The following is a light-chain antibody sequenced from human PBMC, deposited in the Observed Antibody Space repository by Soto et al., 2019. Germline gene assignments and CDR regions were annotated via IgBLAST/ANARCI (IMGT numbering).Light chain of an antibody. CDR2: AAS. V-gene: IGKV1-9*01. Sequence: DIQLTQSPSFLSASVGDRVTITCRASKGIASYLAWYQQKPGEAPNLLIYAASTLHSGVPSRFSGSGSGTEFTLTVSSLQPEDFATYYCKHLNSYPAFGGGTTVEI. J-gene: IGKJ4*01. CDR3: KHLNSYPA. CDR1: KGIASY.